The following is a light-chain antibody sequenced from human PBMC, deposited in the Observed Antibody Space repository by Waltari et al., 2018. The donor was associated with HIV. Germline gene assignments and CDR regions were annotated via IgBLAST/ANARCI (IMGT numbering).Light chain of an antibody. CDR1: QSVRSL. Sequence: EIVLTQSPATLSFSPGERATLSCGASQSVRSLIAWYQQKPGQAPRLLIYDASNRATGIPARFSGSGSGTDFTLTISSLEPEDFAVYYCQQRSNWPLTFGGGTEVEIK. V-gene: IGKV3-11*01. J-gene: IGKJ4*01. CDR2: DAS. CDR3: QQRSNWPLT.